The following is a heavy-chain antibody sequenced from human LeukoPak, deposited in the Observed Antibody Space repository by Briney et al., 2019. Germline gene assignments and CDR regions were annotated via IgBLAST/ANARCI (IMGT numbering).Heavy chain of an antibody. CDR1: GGTFSSYA. D-gene: IGHD3-22*01. CDR2: IIPIFGSA. CDR3: ARVLMYYYDSSGSPRGTCYFDY. J-gene: IGHJ4*02. Sequence: ASVKVSCKASGGTFSSYAINWVRQAPGQGLEWMGGIIPIFGSANYAQKLQGRVTMTTDTSTSTAYMELRSLRSDDTAAYYCARVLMYYYDSSGSPRGTCYFDYWGQGTLVTVSS. V-gene: IGHV1-69*05.